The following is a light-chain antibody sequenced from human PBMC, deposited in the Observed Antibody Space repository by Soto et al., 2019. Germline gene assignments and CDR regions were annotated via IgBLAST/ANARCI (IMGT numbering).Light chain of an antibody. CDR1: QGISSA. J-gene: IGKJ4*01. CDR2: DAS. Sequence: AIQLTQSPSSLSASVGDRVTITCRASQGISSALAWYQQKPGKAPKLLIYDASSLESGVPSRFSGSGSGTDFTPTITSLQPEDFATYYCQQFNSYPPATFGGGTKVEIK. CDR3: QQFNSYPPAT. V-gene: IGKV1-13*02.